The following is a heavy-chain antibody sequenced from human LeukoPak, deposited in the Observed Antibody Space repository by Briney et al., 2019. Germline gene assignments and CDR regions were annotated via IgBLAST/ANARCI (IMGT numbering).Heavy chain of an antibody. Sequence: GASVKVSCKASGYTFTSYGISWVRQAPGQGLEWMGWISAYNGNTNYAQKLQGRVTMTTDTSTSTAYMELRSLRSDDTAVYYCARVVDYYDSSGYFNAPRPFDYWGQGTLVTVSS. V-gene: IGHV1-18*01. CDR3: ARVVDYYDSSGYFNAPRPFDY. CDR2: ISAYNGNT. J-gene: IGHJ4*02. D-gene: IGHD3-22*01. CDR1: GYTFTSYG.